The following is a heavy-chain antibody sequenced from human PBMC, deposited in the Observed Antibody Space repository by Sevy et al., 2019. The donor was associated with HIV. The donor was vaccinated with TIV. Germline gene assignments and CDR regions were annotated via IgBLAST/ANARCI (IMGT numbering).Heavy chain of an antibody. D-gene: IGHD2-21*02. J-gene: IGHJ4*02. CDR1: GGSISSGGYY. CDR2: IYDSGKT. V-gene: IGHV4-31*03. CDR3: ARGLCRGDCHSGFDS. Sequence: SETLSLTCTVSGGSISSGGYYWNWIRQHPGKGLEWVGCIYDSGKTYYTLSLKSRLTIATDTSKNQLSLKLTSVTAADTAVYYCARGLCRGDCHSGFDSWGQGTLVTVSS.